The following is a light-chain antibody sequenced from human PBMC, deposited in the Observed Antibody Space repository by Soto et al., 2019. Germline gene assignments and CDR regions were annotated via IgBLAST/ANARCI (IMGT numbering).Light chain of an antibody. CDR2: DAS. CDR3: QVYDYRAEGFT. J-gene: IGKJ3*01. CDR1: QDIRQY. V-gene: IGKV1-33*01. Sequence: DTPMTQSPSSLSASIGDIVTITCQASQDIRQYLNWYQQKPGKAPKLLIYDASGLETGIPSRFRGRGAGSDLTFTVSTLNPEDIATYYCQVYDYRAEGFTFGPGTKVDVK.